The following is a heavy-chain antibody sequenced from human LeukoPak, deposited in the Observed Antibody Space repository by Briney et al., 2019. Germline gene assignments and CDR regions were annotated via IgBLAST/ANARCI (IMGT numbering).Heavy chain of an antibody. D-gene: IGHD6-13*01. CDR2: ISYDGSTK. V-gene: IGHV3-30*03. J-gene: IGHJ4*02. CDR3: ARGSAAGDDY. CDR1: GFTFSSYA. Sequence: PGGSLRLSCAASGFTFSSYAMSWVRQAPGKGLEWVAVISYDGSTKYYADSVKGRFTISRDNSENTLYLQMNSLRAEDTAVYYCARGSAAGDDYWGQGTLVTVSS.